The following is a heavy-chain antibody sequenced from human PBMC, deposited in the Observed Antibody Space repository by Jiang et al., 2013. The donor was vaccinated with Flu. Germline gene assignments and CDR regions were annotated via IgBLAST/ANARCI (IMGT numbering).Heavy chain of an antibody. D-gene: IGHD3-22*01. CDR3: ARDPLWADYYDSSGSPSDGY. V-gene: IGHV3-66*02. CDR1: GFTVSSNY. Sequence: QLVESGGGLVQPGGSLRLSCAASGFTVSSNYMSWVRQAPGKGLEWVSVIYSGGSTYYADSVKGRFTISRDNSKNTLYLQMNSLRAEDTAVYYCARDPLWADYYDSSGSPSDGYWGQGTLVTVSS. CDR2: IYSGGST. J-gene: IGHJ4*02.